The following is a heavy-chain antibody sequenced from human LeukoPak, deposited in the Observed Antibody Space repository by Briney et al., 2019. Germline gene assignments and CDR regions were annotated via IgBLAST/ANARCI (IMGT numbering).Heavy chain of an antibody. D-gene: IGHD6-25*01. CDR2: VHHTGKV. V-gene: IGHV4-39*01. Sequence: PSETLSLTCIVSGGSISSGDYYWAWIRQPPGWGLEWIGNVHHTGKVDYNPSLRSRVSMYVDRSKSQFTLKLTSVTAADTAIYYCARHLAAHNWFDPWGQGALVTISS. CDR1: GGSISSGDYY. CDR3: ARHLAAHNWFDP. J-gene: IGHJ5*02.